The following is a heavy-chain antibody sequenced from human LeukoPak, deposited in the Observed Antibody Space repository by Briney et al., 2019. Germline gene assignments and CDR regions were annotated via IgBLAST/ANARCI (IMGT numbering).Heavy chain of an antibody. J-gene: IGHJ6*02. V-gene: IGHV3-15*01. CDR1: GFIFRNAY. CDR3: SNYYHGVDV. CDR2: IKSKSDGGTT. Sequence: GGSLRLSCVASGFIFRNAYMSWVRQAPGKGLEWVGRIKSKSDGGTTEYAAPVKGRFTISRDDSKNTLYLQMNSLKIEDTAVYFCSNYYHGVDVWGPGTTVTVSS.